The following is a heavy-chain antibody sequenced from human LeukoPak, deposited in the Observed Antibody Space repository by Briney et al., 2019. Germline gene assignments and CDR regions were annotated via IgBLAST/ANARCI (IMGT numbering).Heavy chain of an antibody. CDR3: AKVISSYSGYDSY. D-gene: IGHD5-12*01. V-gene: IGHV3-23*01. Sequence: GGSLRLSCAASGISFNNYGMGWVRQAPGKGLEWVSSISNGGHHTYYADSVRGRFTISKDNSKNTLYLQMDSLRAADTAVYYCAKVISSYSGYDSYWDQGTLVTVSS. J-gene: IGHJ4*02. CDR2: ISNGGHHT. CDR1: GISFNNYG.